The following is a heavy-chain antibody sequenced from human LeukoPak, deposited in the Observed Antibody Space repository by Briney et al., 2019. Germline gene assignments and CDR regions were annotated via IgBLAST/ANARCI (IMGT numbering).Heavy chain of an antibody. Sequence: ASVKVSCKASGGTFSSYAISWVRQAPGRGLEWMGGIIPIFGTANYAQKFQGRVTITADKSTSTAYMELSSLRSEDTAVYYCARDRAAPQLYYYYYYMDVWGKGTTVTVSS. CDR3: ARDRAAPQLYYYYYYMDV. D-gene: IGHD6-6*01. CDR2: IIPIFGTA. CDR1: GGTFSSYA. V-gene: IGHV1-69*06. J-gene: IGHJ6*03.